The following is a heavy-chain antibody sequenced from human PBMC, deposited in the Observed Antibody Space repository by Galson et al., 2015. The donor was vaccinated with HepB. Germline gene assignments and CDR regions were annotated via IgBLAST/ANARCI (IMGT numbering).Heavy chain of an antibody. J-gene: IGHJ4*02. CDR2: IIPILGIA. D-gene: IGHD2-21*01. CDR1: GGTFSSYT. V-gene: IGHV1-69*02. CDR3: ACRPVVGPPPPGY. Sequence: AVKVSCKASGGTFSSYTISWVRQAPGQGLERMGRIIPILGIANYAQKFQGSVTITADKSTSAAYMELSGLKAEDTAVYYCACRPVVGPPPPGYWGQGTLVTVSS.